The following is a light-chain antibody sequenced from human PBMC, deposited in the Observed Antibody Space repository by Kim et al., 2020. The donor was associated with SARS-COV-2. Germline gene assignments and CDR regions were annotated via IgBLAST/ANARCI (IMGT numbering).Light chain of an antibody. CDR2: AAN. J-gene: IGKJ1*01. V-gene: IGKV3-20*01. CDR3: QQYYESPRT. Sequence: EISLTQSPGTLSLSPGERATLSCRASQSVGDDDLAWYQQKPGQAPRLLIYAANIRATGIPDRFRGSGSGADFTLTISGLEPEDFAVYFCQQYYESPRTFGPGTKVEIK. CDR1: QSVGDDD.